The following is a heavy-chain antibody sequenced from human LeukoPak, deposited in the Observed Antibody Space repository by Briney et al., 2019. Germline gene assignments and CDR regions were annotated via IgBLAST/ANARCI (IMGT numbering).Heavy chain of an antibody. D-gene: IGHD6-19*01. CDR3: ARDAGFIAVAGDYYYYSMDV. CDR2: IYYSGST. Sequence: SETLSLTCTVSGGSISSYYWSWIRQPPGKGLEWIGYIYYSGSTNYNPSLKSRVTISVDTSKNQFSLKLSSVTAADTAVYYCARDAGFIAVAGDYYYYSMDVWGQGTTVTVSS. V-gene: IGHV4-59*01. CDR1: GGSISSYY. J-gene: IGHJ6*02.